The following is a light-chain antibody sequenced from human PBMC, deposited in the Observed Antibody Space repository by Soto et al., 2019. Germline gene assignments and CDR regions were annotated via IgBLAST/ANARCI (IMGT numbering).Light chain of an antibody. Sequence: EIVMTKSTDTLSVSPGERATLSCRASQSVSNNLAWYQQKPGQAPRLLIYGTSSRATGIPDRFSGSESGTDFTLTISRLEPEDFAVYYCQQYGNSPITFGQGTRLEI. CDR3: QQYGNSPIT. CDR1: QSVSNN. J-gene: IGKJ5*01. V-gene: IGKV3-20*01. CDR2: GTS.